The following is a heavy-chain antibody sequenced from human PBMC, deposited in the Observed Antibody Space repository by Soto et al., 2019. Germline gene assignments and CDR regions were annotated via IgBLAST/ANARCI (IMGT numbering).Heavy chain of an antibody. J-gene: IGHJ5*02. D-gene: IGHD3-22*01. V-gene: IGHV4-39*01. Sequence: QLQLQESGPGLVKPSETLSLTCTVSGGSIDSSTYYWGWIRQPPGKGLEWIGSIFYNGNTFYNPSLKSRITISVDTSKIQFSLKLSSVTAADTAVYSCARHSNGYYYSWFDPWGQGTLVTVSS. CDR3: ARHSNGYYYSWFDP. CDR1: GGSIDSSTYY. CDR2: IFYNGNT.